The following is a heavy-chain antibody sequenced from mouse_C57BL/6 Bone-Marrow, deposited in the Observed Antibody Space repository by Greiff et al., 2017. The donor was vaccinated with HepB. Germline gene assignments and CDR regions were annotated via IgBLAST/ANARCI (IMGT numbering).Heavy chain of an antibody. Sequence: QVHVKQSGAELARPGASVKLSCKASGYTFTSYGISWVKQRTGQGLEWIGEIYPRSGNTYYNEKFKGKATLTADKSSSTAYMELRSLTSEDSAVYYCARPVVGGDFDYWGQGTTLTVSS. CDR1: GYTFTSYG. CDR3: ARPVVGGDFDY. V-gene: IGHV1-81*01. D-gene: IGHD1-1*01. J-gene: IGHJ2*01. CDR2: IYPRSGNT.